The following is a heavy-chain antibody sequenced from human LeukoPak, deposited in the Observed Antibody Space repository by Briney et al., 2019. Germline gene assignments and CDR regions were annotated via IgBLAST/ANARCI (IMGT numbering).Heavy chain of an antibody. Sequence: GGSLRLSCAASGFTFTTYWMSWVRQAPGKGLEWVTNINQDGSEKYFVDSVKGRFTISRDNAKNSLYLQMNSLRAEDTAVYYCARGQLYYDSSGFDYWGQGTLVTVSS. J-gene: IGHJ4*02. CDR2: INQDGSEK. CDR1: GFTFTTYW. V-gene: IGHV3-7*01. CDR3: ARGQLYYDSSGFDY. D-gene: IGHD3-22*01.